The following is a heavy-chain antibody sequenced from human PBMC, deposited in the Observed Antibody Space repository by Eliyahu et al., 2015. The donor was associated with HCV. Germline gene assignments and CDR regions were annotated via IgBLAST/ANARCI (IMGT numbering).Heavy chain of an antibody. CDR3: ARDSGIAGADDY. CDR1: GFPFGTYS. CDR2: ISRGGNPI. J-gene: IGHJ4*02. D-gene: IGHD6-13*01. Sequence: EVQLVESGGGLVQPGGSLXLSCAASGFPFGTYSMTWVRQAPGKGLEWVSYISRGGNPIFYSASVKGRFTISRDNANNSLYLQMNSLRADDTALYYCARDSGIAGADDYWGQGTLVTVSS. V-gene: IGHV3-48*01.